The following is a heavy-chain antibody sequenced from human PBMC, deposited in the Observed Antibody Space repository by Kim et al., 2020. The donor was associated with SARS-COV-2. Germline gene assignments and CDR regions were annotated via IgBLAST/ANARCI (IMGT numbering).Heavy chain of an antibody. V-gene: IGHV1-3*01. Sequence: ASVKVSCKASGYTFTSYAMHWVRQAPGQRLEWMGWINAGNGNTKYSQKFQGRVTITRDTSASTAYMELSSLRSEDTAVYYCARGKGYGFWSAKNWFDPWGQGTLVTVSS. CDR3: ARGKGYGFWSAKNWFDP. CDR1: GYTFTSYA. CDR2: INAGNGNT. J-gene: IGHJ5*02. D-gene: IGHD3-3*01.